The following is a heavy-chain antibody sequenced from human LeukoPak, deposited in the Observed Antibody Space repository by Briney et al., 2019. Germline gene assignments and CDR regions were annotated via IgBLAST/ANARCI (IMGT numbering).Heavy chain of an antibody. CDR1: GYHFTSYW. D-gene: IGHD2-2*01. Sequence: GESLRISCKGSGYHFTSYWIGWVRQMPGKGLEWIGIIHPGDSDTRYSPSLQGQGIMSADQSIRTSYRPWSSLEASDTAMYYCTRRGPAVTSLGIDAWGEGTTVIVSS. J-gene: IGHJ6*04. V-gene: IGHV5-51*01. CDR3: TRRGPAVTSLGIDA. CDR2: IHPGDSDT.